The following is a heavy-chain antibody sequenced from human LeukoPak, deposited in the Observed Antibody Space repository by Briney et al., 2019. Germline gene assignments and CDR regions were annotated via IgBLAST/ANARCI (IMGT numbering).Heavy chain of an antibody. Sequence: GSSVKVSCKASGGTFSSYAISWVRQAPGQGLEWMGGIIPIFGTANYAQKFQGRVTITADESTSTAYMELSRLRSDDTAVYYCARPDFWSGPFDYWGQGTLVTVSS. V-gene: IGHV1-69*01. CDR1: GGTFSSYA. D-gene: IGHD3-3*01. J-gene: IGHJ4*02. CDR3: ARPDFWSGPFDY. CDR2: IIPIFGTA.